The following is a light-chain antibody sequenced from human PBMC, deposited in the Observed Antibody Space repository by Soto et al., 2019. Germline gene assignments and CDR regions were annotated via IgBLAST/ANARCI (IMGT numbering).Light chain of an antibody. CDR1: QGISNW. CDR2: TGS. CDR3: QQANSFPLT. Sequence: DIQMTQSPSSVSASVGDRVSITCRASQGISNWLAWYQQKPGRAPKLLIYTGSSLQSGVTSRFICTGSGTDFTLTISSLQPEDVATYYCQQANSFPLTFGGGTKVEIK. V-gene: IGKV1-12*01. J-gene: IGKJ4*01.